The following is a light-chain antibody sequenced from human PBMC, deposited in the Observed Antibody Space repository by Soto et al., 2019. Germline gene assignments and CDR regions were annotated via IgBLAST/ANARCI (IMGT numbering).Light chain of an antibody. CDR2: EVS. V-gene: IGLV2-14*01. Sequence: QSALTQPASVSGSPGQSITISCTGTSSDVGGYNYVSWYQQHPGKAPKHMIYEVSNRPSGVSNRFSGSKSGNTASLTISGLQAGDEADYYCSSYTSRSTLVFGGGTKLTVL. CDR3: SSYTSRSTLV. CDR1: SSDVGGYNY. J-gene: IGLJ2*01.